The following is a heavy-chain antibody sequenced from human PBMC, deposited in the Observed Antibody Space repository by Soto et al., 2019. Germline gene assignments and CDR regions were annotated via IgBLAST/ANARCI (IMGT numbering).Heavy chain of an antibody. Sequence: SVKVSCKASGGTFSSYTISWVRQAPGQGLEWMGRIIPILGIANYAQKFQGRVTITADKSTSTAYMELSSLRSEDTAVYYCARSHDDIVVVPAAMPDYFDYWGQGTLVTVSS. CDR2: IIPILGIA. J-gene: IGHJ4*02. CDR3: ARSHDDIVVVPAAMPDYFDY. D-gene: IGHD2-2*01. V-gene: IGHV1-69*02. CDR1: GGTFSSYT.